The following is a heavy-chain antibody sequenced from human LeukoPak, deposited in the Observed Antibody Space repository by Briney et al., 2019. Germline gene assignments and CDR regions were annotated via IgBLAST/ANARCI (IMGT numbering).Heavy chain of an antibody. J-gene: IGHJ5*02. Sequence: ASVKVSCKASGYTFTSYDINWVRQATGQGLEWMGWMNPNSGNTGYAQKFQGRVTITRNTSISTAYMELSSLRSEDTAVYYCARQRVTTILGVVRGATSWFDPWGQGTLVTVSS. CDR2: MNPNSGNT. V-gene: IGHV1-8*03. D-gene: IGHD3-3*01. CDR3: ARQRVTTILGVVRGATSWFDP. CDR1: GYTFTSYD.